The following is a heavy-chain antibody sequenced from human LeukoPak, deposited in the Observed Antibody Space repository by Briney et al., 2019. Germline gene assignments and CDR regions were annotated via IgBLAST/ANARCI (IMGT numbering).Heavy chain of an antibody. V-gene: IGHV1-18*01. CDR1: GYRFTSYG. D-gene: IGHD2-21*02. J-gene: IGHJ5*02. CDR3: ARACHPVVVTAEGAFFDP. CDR2: ISIYNGKT. Sequence: GASVKVSCKASGYRFTSYGIGWVRQAPGQGLEWVGWISIYNGKTYYAQSLQDRVTMTTDTSTNTVYMELRSLKSEDTAVYYCARACHPVVVTAEGAFFDPWGQGTLVTVSS.